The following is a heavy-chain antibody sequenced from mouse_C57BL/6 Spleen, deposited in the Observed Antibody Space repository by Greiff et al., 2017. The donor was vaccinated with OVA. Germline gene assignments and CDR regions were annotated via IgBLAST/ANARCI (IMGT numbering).Heavy chain of an antibody. D-gene: IGHD4-1*01. J-gene: IGHJ2*01. CDR3: ASWGGDFDY. CDR2: IYPGSGNT. Sequence: QVQLQQSGAELVRPGASVKLSCKASGYTFTDYYINWVKQRPGQGLEWIARIYPGSGNTYYNEKFKGKATLTAEKSSSTAYMQLSSLTSEDSAVYFCASWGGDFDYWGQGTTLTVSS. V-gene: IGHV1-76*01. CDR1: GYTFTDYY.